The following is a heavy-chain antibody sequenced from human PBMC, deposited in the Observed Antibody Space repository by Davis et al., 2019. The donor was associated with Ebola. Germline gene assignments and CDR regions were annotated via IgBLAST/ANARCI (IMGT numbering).Heavy chain of an antibody. Sequence: CIGWIGAYNGKKNYAQKLQGRVTMTTDTSTSTAYMELRSLRSDDTAVYYCARDSVTYNWNEDMGWFDPWGQGTLVTVSS. D-gene: IGHD1-1*01. J-gene: IGHJ5*02. CDR3: ARDSVTYNWNEDMGWFDP. CDR2: IGAYNGKK. V-gene: IGHV1-18*01.